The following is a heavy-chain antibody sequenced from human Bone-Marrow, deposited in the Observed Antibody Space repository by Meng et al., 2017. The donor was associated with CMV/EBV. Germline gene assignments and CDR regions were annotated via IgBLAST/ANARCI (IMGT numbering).Heavy chain of an antibody. CDR2: INHSGST. D-gene: IGHD3-3*01. CDR1: GGSFSGYY. V-gene: IGHV4-34*01. J-gene: IGHJ4*02. Sequence: SETLSLTCAVYGGSFSGYYWSWIRQPPGKGLEWIGEINHSGSTNYNPSLKSRVTISVDTSKNQFSLKLSSVTAADTAVYYCARGINDFWSGYTPPDYWGQGPLVTRSS. CDR3: ARGINDFWSGYTPPDY.